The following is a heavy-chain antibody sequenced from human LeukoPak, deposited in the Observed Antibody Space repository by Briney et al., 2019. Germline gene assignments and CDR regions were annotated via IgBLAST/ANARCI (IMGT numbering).Heavy chain of an antibody. CDR1: GFTFSSYA. Sequence: QAGGSLRLSCAASGFTFSSYAMHWVRQAPGKGLEWVAVISYDGTNKYYADSVKGRFTISRDNSKNTLFLQMNSLRADDTAVYSCARDCRYCSSTSGVYYYYGMDVWGQGTTVTVSS. V-gene: IGHV3-30-3*01. CDR3: ARDCRYCSSTSGVYYYYGMDV. D-gene: IGHD2-2*01. J-gene: IGHJ6*02. CDR2: ISYDGTNK.